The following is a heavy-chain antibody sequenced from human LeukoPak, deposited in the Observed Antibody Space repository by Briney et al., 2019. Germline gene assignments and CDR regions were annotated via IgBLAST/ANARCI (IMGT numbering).Heavy chain of an antibody. CDR1: GFTFSSYA. CDR3: ATQPFTYYYDSSGYYTDY. V-gene: IGHV3-30-3*01. D-gene: IGHD3-22*01. J-gene: IGHJ4*02. Sequence: GGSLRLSCAASGFTFSSYAMHWVRQAPGKGLEWVAVISYDGSNKYYADSVKGRFTISRDNSKNTLYLQMNSLRAEDTAVYYCATQPFTYYYDSSGYYTDYWGQGTPVTVSS. CDR2: ISYDGSNK.